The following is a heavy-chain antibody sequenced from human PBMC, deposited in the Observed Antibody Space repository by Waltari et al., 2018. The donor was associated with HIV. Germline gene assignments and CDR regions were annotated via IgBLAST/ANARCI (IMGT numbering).Heavy chain of an antibody. D-gene: IGHD3-22*01. Sequence: QLQLQESAPGLVKPSQTLCLTRTVSGGSISSGGYYWSWIRQPPGTGLEWIGYIYYSGSTYYNPSLKSRVTISVDTSKNQFSLKLSSVTAADTAVYYCARARVNYYDSSGYLWYFDLWGRGTLVTVSS. J-gene: IGHJ2*01. CDR1: GGSISSGGYY. V-gene: IGHV4-30-4*01. CDR2: IYYSGST. CDR3: ARARVNYYDSSGYLWYFDL.